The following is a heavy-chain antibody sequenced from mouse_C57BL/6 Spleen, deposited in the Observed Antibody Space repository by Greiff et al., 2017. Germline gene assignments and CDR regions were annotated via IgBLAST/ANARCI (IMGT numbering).Heavy chain of an antibody. Sequence: DVQLVESGAELVRPGASVKLSCTASGFNIKDDYMHWVKQRPEQGLEWIGWIDPENGDTEYASKFQGKATITADTSSNTAYLQLSSLTSEDTAVYYCTTERGFAYWGQGTLVTVSA. CDR3: TTERGFAY. V-gene: IGHV14-4*01. CDR1: GFNIKDDY. CDR2: IDPENGDT. J-gene: IGHJ3*01.